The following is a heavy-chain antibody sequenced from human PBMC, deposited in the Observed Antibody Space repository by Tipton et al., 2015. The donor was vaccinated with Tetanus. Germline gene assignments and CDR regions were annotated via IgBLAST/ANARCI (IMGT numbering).Heavy chain of an antibody. V-gene: IGHV1-2*06. J-gene: IGHJ6*02. CDR1: GYTFTGYY. D-gene: IGHD2-2*01. CDR2: INPNSGGT. CDR3: AREFRYCSSTSCYAAYYYYGMDV. Sequence: QSGAEVKKPGASVKVSCKASGYTFTGYYMHWVRQAPGQGLEWMGRINPNSGGTNYAQKLQGRVTMTTDTSTSTAYMELRSLRSDDTAVYYCAREFRYCSSTSCYAAYYYYGMDVWGQGTTVTVSS.